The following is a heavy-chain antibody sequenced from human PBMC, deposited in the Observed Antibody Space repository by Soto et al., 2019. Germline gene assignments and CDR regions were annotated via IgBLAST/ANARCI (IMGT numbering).Heavy chain of an antibody. CDR2: IYFRGNT. CDR1: GDSISRIDYY. D-gene: IGHD3-22*01. J-gene: IGHJ3*02. V-gene: IGHV4-31*03. CDR3: AREGGSYDSGGYLISGAFDI. Sequence: SETLSLTCSVSGDSISRIDYYWTWIRQHPEKGLEWIGNIYFRGNTYYSPSLESRLTISVDTSKNQFSLKLTAVTAVDTAVYYCAREGGSYDSGGYLISGAFDIWGQGTMVTVSS.